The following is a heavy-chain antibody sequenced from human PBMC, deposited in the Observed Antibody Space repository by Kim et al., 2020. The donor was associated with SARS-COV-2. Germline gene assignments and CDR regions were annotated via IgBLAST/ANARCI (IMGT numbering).Heavy chain of an antibody. V-gene: IGHV4-59*13. J-gene: IGHJ5*02. D-gene: IGHD3-22*01. Sequence: SQTLSLTCTVSGGSISSYYWSWIRQPPGKGLEWIGYIYYSGSTNYNPSLKSRVTISVDTSKNQFSLKLSSVTAADTAVYYCARERYYYDSSGYLVGNWFDPWGQGTLATVSS. CDR3: ARERYYYDSSGYLVGNWFDP. CDR2: IYYSGST. CDR1: GGSISSYY.